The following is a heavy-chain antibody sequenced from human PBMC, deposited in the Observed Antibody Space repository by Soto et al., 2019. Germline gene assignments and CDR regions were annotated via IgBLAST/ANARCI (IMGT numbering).Heavy chain of an antibody. CDR2: ISYDGSKK. CDR3: AKVIQQWLVRGAFDI. V-gene: IGHV3-30*18. CDR1: GFTFSSYG. Sequence: QVQLVESGGGVVQPGRSLRLSCAASGFTFSSYGMHWVRQAPGKGLEWVAVISYDGSKKYYADSAKGRFTISRDNSKTTLYLQMNSLRAEDTAVYYCAKVIQQWLVRGAFDIWCQGTMVTVSS. J-gene: IGHJ3*02. D-gene: IGHD6-19*01.